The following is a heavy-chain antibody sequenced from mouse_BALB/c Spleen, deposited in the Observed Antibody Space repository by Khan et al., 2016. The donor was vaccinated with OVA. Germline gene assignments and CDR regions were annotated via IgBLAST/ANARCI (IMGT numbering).Heavy chain of an antibody. Sequence: VQLQQPGPDLVKPGASVKISCKASGYSFTAYYMHWVKESHGKTLECIGRVNPSNGDTTYNQKFRGKAILTVDKSSSTAYMELRSLTSEDSAVYYCVREYEFFPYWGQGTLVTFSA. V-gene: IGHV1-18*01. CDR3: VREYEFFPY. CDR2: VNPSNGDT. CDR1: GYSFTAYY. D-gene: IGHD2-14*01. J-gene: IGHJ3*01.